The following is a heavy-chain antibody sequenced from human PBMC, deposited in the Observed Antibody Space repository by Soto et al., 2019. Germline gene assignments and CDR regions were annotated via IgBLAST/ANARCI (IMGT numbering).Heavy chain of an antibody. D-gene: IGHD3-3*01. CDR2: ISAYNDNT. CDR3: ARDATIFGVTN. CDR1: GYTFSSYA. J-gene: IGHJ4*02. V-gene: IGHV1-18*01. Sequence: ASVKVSCKPSGYTFSSYAISWVRQAPGQGLEWMGWISAYNDNTNYVQKLQGRVTMTTDTSTSTAYMELRSLRSEDTAVYYCARDATIFGVTNWGQGTLVTVSS.